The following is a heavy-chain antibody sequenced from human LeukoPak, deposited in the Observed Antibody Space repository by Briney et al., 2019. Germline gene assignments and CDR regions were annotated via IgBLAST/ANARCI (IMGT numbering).Heavy chain of an antibody. J-gene: IGHJ5*02. D-gene: IGHD3-9*01. Sequence: GRSLRLSCAASGFTFSSYGMHWVRQAPGKGPEWVAVIWYDGSNKYYADSVKGRFTISRDNSKNTLYLQMNSLRAEDTAVYYCARDNGLTYYDILTGYQNWFDPWGQGTLVTVSS. V-gene: IGHV3-33*01. CDR3: ARDNGLTYYDILTGYQNWFDP. CDR1: GFTFSSYG. CDR2: IWYDGSNK.